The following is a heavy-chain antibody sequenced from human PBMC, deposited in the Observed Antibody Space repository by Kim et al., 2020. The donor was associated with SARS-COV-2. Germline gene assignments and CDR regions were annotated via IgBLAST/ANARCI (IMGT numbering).Heavy chain of an antibody. V-gene: IGHV3-30*01. J-gene: IGHJ6*02. CDR3: ARDKVTMVRGRYYYYGMDV. D-gene: IGHD3-10*01. Sequence: GRFTISRDNSKNTLYLQMNSLRAEDTAVYYCARDKVTMVRGRYYYYGMDVWGQGTTVTVSS.